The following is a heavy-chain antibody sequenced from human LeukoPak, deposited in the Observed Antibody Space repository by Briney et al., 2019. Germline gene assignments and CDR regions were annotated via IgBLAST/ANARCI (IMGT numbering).Heavy chain of an antibody. D-gene: IGHD3-9*01. CDR3: TTSYDILTGYEYYFDY. CDR2: IKSKTNGGTT. CDR1: GFTFSNAW. V-gene: IGHV3-15*07. Sequence: GGSLRLSCAASGFTFSNAWMNWVRQAPGKGLEWVGRIKSKTNGGTTDYAAPVKGRFTISRDDSKNTLYLQMNSLKTEDTAVYYCTTSYDILTGYEYYFDYWGQGTLVTVSS. J-gene: IGHJ4*02.